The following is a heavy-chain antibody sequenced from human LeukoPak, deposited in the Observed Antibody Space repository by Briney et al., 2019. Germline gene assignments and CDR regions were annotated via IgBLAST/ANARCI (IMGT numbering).Heavy chain of an antibody. CDR2: INPNSGGT. V-gene: IGHV1-2*02. CDR3: AKDLSVRKGSFDY. J-gene: IGHJ4*02. D-gene: IGHD2/OR15-2a*01. CDR1: GYTFTGYY. Sequence: ASVKVSCKASGYTFTGYYMHWVRQAPGQGLEWMGWINPNSGGTNYAQKFQGRVTMTRDTSISTAYMELSRLRPEDTAVYYCAKDLSVRKGSFDYWGQGTLVTVSS.